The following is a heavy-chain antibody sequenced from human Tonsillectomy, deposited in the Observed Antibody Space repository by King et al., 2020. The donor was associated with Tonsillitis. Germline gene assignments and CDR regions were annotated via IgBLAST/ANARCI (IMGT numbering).Heavy chain of an antibody. D-gene: IGHD6-13*01. Sequence: QLVQSGGGVVQPGRSLRLSCAASGFTFSSYGMHWVRQAPGKGLEWVAVISYDGNNKYYADSVKGRFTISRDNSKNTLYLQMNSLRAEDTAVYYCARDLSAAADPSYYYDMDVWGQGSTVTVSS. CDR3: ARDLSAAADPSYYYDMDV. CDR2: ISYDGNNK. J-gene: IGHJ6*02. V-gene: IGHV3-33*05. CDR1: GFTFSSYG.